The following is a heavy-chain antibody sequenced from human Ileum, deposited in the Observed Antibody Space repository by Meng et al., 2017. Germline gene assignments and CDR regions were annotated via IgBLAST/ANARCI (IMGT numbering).Heavy chain of an antibody. CDR1: GGSISSGGYY. CDR2: IYDIGST. V-gene: IGHV4-31*03. Sequence: QVQLQESGPGLVKPSQTLSLTCTVSGGSISSGGYYWSWIRQHPGKGLEWIGYIYDIGSTYYNPSLKSRIAISGDTSKNQFSLNLSSVTAADTAVYYCARGGTAYFDYWGQGTLVTVSS. J-gene: IGHJ4*02. CDR3: ARGGTAYFDY. D-gene: IGHD1-1*01.